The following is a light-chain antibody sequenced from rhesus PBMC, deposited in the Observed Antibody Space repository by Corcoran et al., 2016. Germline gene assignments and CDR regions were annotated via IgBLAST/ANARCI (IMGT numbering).Light chain of an antibody. V-gene: IGKV1S14*01. J-gene: IGKJ1*01. CDR3: QQHNSYPWT. CDR2: YAS. CDR1: QGISNY. Sequence: DIQMTQSPSSLSASVGDTVTITCRASQGISNYLAWYQQKPGKAPKPLIYYASNLEKWVTSRFSGMGSGTVFTLAISSLQPEYFAIYYYQQHNSYPWTFGQGTKVEIK.